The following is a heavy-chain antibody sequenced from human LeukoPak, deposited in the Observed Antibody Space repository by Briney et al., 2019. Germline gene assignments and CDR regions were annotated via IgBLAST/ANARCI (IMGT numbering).Heavy chain of an antibody. CDR3: ATDRGGYGSGSYDY. CDR2: ISGSGGST. Sequence: GGSLRLSCAASGFTFSSYAMSWVRQAPGKGLEWVSAISGSGGSTYYADSVKGRFTISRDNSKNTLYLQMNSLRAEDTAVYYGATDRGGYGSGSYDYWGQGTLVTVSS. V-gene: IGHV3-23*01. CDR1: GFTFSSYA. J-gene: IGHJ4*02. D-gene: IGHD3-10*01.